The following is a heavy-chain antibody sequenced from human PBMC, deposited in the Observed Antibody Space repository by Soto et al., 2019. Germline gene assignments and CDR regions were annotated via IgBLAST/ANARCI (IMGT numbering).Heavy chain of an antibody. D-gene: IGHD2-15*01. Sequence: XVALSLSCAASGFTFSSYSMSWVRQAPGKGLEWVSAISGSGGSTYYADSVKGRFTISRDNSKNTLYLQMNSLRAEDTAVYYCAALVVVAATPDYWGQGTLVTVSS. J-gene: IGHJ4*02. CDR3: AALVVVAATPDY. CDR2: ISGSGGST. CDR1: GFTFSSYS. V-gene: IGHV3-23*01.